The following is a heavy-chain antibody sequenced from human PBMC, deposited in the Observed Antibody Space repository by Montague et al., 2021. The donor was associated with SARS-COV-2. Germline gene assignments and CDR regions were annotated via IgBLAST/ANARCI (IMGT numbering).Heavy chain of an antibody. D-gene: IGHD1-14*01. CDR3: AKSLLGVGTTGMDF. CDR2: ISGVSTGT. CDR1: GFTFSRFG. Sequence: SLRLSCAASGFTFSRFGVYWVRRAPGKGLDFLSSISGVSTGTYYADSVQGRFTISRDNSRDTLYLQLSILRAEDPAIYYCAKSLLGVGTTGMDFWGQGTMVTVSS. V-gene: IGHV3-23*01. J-gene: IGHJ4*02.